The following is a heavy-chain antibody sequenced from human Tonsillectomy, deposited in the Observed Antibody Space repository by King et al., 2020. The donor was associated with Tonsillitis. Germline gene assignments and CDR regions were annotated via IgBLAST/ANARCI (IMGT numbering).Heavy chain of an antibody. D-gene: IGHD2-21*02. CDR2: IAYDASYE. J-gene: IGHJ2*01. V-gene: IGHV3-30*03. CDR3: ATAGIRLSDSYFDL. CDR1: GFTFSNYG. Sequence: QLVQSGGGVVQPGRSLRLSCAASGFTFSNYGMHWVRQAPGKGLEWVALIAYDASYENYADSVKGRFAISRDNSKNTLYLEMNSRRVEDTAVYYCATAGIRLSDSYFDLWGRGTLLTVSS.